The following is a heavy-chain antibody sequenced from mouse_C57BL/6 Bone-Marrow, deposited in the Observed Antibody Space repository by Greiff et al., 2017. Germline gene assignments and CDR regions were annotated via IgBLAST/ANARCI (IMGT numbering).Heavy chain of an antibody. D-gene: IGHD1-1*01. CDR1: GFTFSSYA. V-gene: IGHV5-9-1*02. Sequence: DVKLQESGEGLVKPGGSLKLSCAASGFTFSSYAMSWVRQTPEKRLEWVAYISSGGDYIYYADTVKGRFTISRDNARNTLYLQMSSLKSEDTAMYYCTRGYYGSSLYWYFDVWGTGTTVTVSS. J-gene: IGHJ1*03. CDR3: TRGYYGSSLYWYFDV. CDR2: ISSGGDYI.